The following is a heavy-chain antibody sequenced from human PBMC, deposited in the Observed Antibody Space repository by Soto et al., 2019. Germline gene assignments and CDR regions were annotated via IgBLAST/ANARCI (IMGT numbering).Heavy chain of an antibody. Sequence: SVKVSCKASGFTFTSSAVQWVRQARGQRLEWIGWIVVGSGNTNYAQKFQERVTITRDMSTSTAYMELSSLRSEDTAVYYCAADLTSYYDSSGPSGYWGQGTLVTVSS. CDR1: GFTFTSSA. CDR2: IVVGSGNT. V-gene: IGHV1-58*01. CDR3: AADLTSYYDSSGPSGY. D-gene: IGHD3-22*01. J-gene: IGHJ4*02.